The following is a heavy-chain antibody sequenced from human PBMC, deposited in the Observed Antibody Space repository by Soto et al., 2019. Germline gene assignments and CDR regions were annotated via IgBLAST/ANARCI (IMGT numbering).Heavy chain of an antibody. CDR2: INCRGGNT. Sequence: ASVKVSCKASGYTFTSYYIHWVRQAPGQGLEWMGIINCRGGNTNYAQKFQGRVTMTRDTSTSTVYMELSSLRSEDTAVYYCARDPYDSSGYYNLYYLDYWGQGTPVTVSS. D-gene: IGHD3-22*01. CDR3: ARDPYDSSGYYNLYYLDY. V-gene: IGHV1-46*03. CDR1: GYTFTSYY. J-gene: IGHJ4*02.